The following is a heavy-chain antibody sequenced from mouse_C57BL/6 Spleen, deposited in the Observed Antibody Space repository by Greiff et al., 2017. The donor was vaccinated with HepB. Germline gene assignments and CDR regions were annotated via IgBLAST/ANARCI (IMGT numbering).Heavy chain of an antibody. J-gene: IGHJ4*01. Sequence: QVQLQQSGAELVRPGASVKLSCKASGYTFTDYYINWVKQRPGQGLEWIARIYPGSGNTYYNEKFKGKATLTAEKSSSTAYMQLSSLTSEDSAVYFCARSPTGYAMDYWGQGTSVTVSS. D-gene: IGHD4-1*02. CDR2: IYPGSGNT. V-gene: IGHV1-76*01. CDR1: GYTFTDYY. CDR3: ARSPTGYAMDY.